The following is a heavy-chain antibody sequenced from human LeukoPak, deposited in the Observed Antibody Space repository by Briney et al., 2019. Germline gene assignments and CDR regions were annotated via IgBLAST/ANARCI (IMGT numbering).Heavy chain of an antibody. D-gene: IGHD6-13*01. CDR2: IYYSGSS. J-gene: IGHJ5*02. V-gene: IGHV4-39*02. CDR1: GGSISSSSYY. CDR3: ARDHGAIAAAGWCNWFDP. Sequence: SETLSLTCTVSGGSISSSSYYWGWIRQPPGKGLEWIGSIYYSGSSYYNPSLKSRVTISVDTSKNQFSLKLSSVTAADTAVYYCARDHGAIAAAGWCNWFDPWGQGTLVTVSS.